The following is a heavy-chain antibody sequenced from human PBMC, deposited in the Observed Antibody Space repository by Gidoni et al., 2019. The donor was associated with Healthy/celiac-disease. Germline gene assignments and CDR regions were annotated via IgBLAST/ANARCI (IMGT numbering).Heavy chain of an antibody. D-gene: IGHD3-3*01. CDR1: AGSILSSSYY. CDR3: ARTRFLDPLAFDY. CDR2: IYYSGST. Sequence: QLQLQESGPGLVKPSETLSLTCTVSAGSILSSSYYWGWIRQPPGKGLEWIGSIYYSGSTYYNPSLKSRVTISVDTSKNQFSLKLSSVTAADTAVYYCARTRFLDPLAFDYWGQGTLVTVSS. J-gene: IGHJ4*02. V-gene: IGHV4-39*01.